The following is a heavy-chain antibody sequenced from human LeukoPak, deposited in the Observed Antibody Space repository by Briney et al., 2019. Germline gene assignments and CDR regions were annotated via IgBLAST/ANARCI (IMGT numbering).Heavy chain of an antibody. J-gene: IGHJ4*02. CDR2: IILIFGTA. CDR3: ARQTLSSGWYLDY. D-gene: IGHD6-19*01. V-gene: IGHV1-69*06. Sequence: SVKVSCKASGGTFNSYAISWVRQAPGQGLEWMGGIILIFGTANYAQKFQGRVTITADKSTSTAYMELSSLRSEDTAVYYCARQTLSSGWYLDYWGQGTLVTVSS. CDR1: GGTFNSYA.